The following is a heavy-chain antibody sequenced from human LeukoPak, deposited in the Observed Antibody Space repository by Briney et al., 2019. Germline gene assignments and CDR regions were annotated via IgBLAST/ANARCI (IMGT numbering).Heavy chain of an antibody. V-gene: IGHV4-34*01. Sequence: SSETLSLTCAVYGGSFSGYYWSWIRQPPGKGLEWIGEINHSGSTNYNPSLKSRVTISVDTSKNQFSLKLSSVTAADTAVYYCARGSDILTGYYYFDYWGQGTLVTVSS. CDR2: INHSGST. D-gene: IGHD3-9*01. CDR3: ARGSDILTGYYYFDY. CDR1: GGSFSGYY. J-gene: IGHJ4*02.